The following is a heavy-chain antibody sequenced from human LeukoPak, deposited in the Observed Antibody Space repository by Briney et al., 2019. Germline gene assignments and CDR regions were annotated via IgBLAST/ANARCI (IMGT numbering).Heavy chain of an antibody. V-gene: IGHV4-34*01. Sequence: SETLSLTCAVYSGSFSGYYWSWIRLPPGKGREWIGEIKDGGITNYNPSLRSRVTISKDTSKNQLSLNLSSATAADTAVYYCVRGFSGVVGDYWGQGTPVTVSS. D-gene: IGHD3-10*01. CDR2: IKDGGIT. CDR3: VRGFSGVVGDY. CDR1: SGSFSGYY. J-gene: IGHJ4*02.